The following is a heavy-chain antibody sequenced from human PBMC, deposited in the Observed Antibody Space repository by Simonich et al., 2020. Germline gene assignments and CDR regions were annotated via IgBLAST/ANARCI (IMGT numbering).Heavy chain of an antibody. CDR2: IWYDGSNK. Sequence: QVQLVESGGGVVQPGRSLRLSCAASGFTFSSYGMHWVRQAPGKGLEWVAVIWYDGSNKYYADSVKGRFTISRDNAKNSLYLQMNSLRAEDTAVYYCARRPGHDYWGQGTLVTVSS. CDR3: ARRPGHDY. V-gene: IGHV3-33*01. D-gene: IGHD2-2*01. J-gene: IGHJ4*02. CDR1: GFTFSSYG.